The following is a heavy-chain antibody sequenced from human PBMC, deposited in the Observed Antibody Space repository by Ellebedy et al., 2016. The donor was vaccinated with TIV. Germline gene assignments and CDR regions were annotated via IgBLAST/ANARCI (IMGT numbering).Heavy chain of an antibody. D-gene: IGHD1-1*01. CDR2: INAGNGKT. Sequence: ASVKVSXKASGYPFSGSPVHWVRQAPGQRLEWMGWINAGNGKTRYSQEFQDRLIITRDTSATTAYMELSSLTSADTAVYYCERGNWNDWFNPWGQGTLITVSS. CDR3: ERGNWNDWFNP. V-gene: IGHV1-3*01. J-gene: IGHJ5*02. CDR1: GYPFSGSP.